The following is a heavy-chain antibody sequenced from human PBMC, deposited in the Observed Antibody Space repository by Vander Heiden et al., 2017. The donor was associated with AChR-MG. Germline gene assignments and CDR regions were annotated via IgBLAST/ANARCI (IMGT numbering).Heavy chain of an antibody. CDR2: ISGSGGST. D-gene: IGHD2-2*01. Sequence: EVQLLESGGGLVQPGGSLRLSCAASGFTFSSYAMSWVRQAPGKGLEWVSAISGSGGSTYYADSVKGRFTISRDNSKNTLYLQMNSLRAEDTAVYYCAKLVVPAAISYYYMDVWGKGTTVTVSS. CDR1: GFTFSSYA. J-gene: IGHJ6*03. V-gene: IGHV3-23*01. CDR3: AKLVVPAAISYYYMDV.